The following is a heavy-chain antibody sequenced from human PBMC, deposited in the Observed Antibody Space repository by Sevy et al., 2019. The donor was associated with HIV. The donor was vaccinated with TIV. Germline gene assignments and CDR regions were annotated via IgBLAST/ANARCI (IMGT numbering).Heavy chain of an antibody. CDR3: AREGEGVRYFDWLSSGNWFDP. J-gene: IGHJ5*02. V-gene: IGHV1-2*02. Sequence: ASVKVSCKASGYTFTGYYMHWVRQAPGQGLEWMGWINPNSGGRNYAQTFQGRVTMTRDTSISTAYMELSRLRSDDTAVYYCAREGEGVRYFDWLSSGNWFDPWGQGTLVTVSS. CDR2: INPNSGGR. D-gene: IGHD3-9*01. CDR1: GYTFTGYY.